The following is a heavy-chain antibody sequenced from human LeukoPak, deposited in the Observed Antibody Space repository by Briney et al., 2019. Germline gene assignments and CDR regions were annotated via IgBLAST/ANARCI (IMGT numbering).Heavy chain of an antibody. CDR1: GGSISSSSYY. Sequence: SETLSLTCTVSGGSISSSSYYWGWIRQPPGKGLEWIGSIYYSGSTYYNPSLKSRVTISVDTPKNQFSLKLSSVTAADTAVYYCVRPTWELGGWFDPWGQGTLVTVSS. J-gene: IGHJ5*02. CDR2: IYYSGST. CDR3: VRPTWELGGWFDP. V-gene: IGHV4-39*07. D-gene: IGHD1-26*01.